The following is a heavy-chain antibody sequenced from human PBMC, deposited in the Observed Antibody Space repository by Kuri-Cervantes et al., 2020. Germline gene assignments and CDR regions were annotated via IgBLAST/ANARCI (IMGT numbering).Heavy chain of an antibody. CDR2: IISSSSTI. V-gene: IGHV3-48*01. J-gene: IGHJ5*02. D-gene: IGHD2-21*02. CDR3: AKTYCGGDCFLDP. Sequence: GGSLRLSCAASGFTFSSYSMNWVRQAPGKGLEWVSYIISSSSTIYYADSVKGRFTISRDNAKNSLYLQMNSLRAEDTAVYYCAKTYCGGDCFLDPWGQGTLVTVSS. CDR1: GFTFSSYS.